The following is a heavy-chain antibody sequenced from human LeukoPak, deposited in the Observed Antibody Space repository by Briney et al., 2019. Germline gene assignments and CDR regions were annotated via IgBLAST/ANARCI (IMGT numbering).Heavy chain of an antibody. J-gene: IGHJ4*02. D-gene: IGHD5-12*01. CDR2: INQGGSVK. Sequence: GGSLRLSCAASGFTFRSYWMSWVRQAPGKGLEWVANINQGGSVKYYVDSVKGRFTISRDDAKNSLYVQMNSLRDEDTAVYYCARVGYSGWNLEYWSQGTLVTVSS. V-gene: IGHV3-7*01. CDR1: GFTFRSYW. CDR3: ARVGYSGWNLEY.